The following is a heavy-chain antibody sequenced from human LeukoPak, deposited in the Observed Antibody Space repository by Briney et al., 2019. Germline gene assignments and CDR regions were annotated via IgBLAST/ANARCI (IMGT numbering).Heavy chain of an antibody. V-gene: IGHV4-31*03. D-gene: IGHD3-22*01. J-gene: IGHJ4*02. Sequence: SETLSLTCTVSGGSISSGGYYWSWIRQHPGKGLEWIGYIYYSGSTYYNPSLKSRVTISVDTSKNQFSLQLSSVTAADTAVYYCARHSYDSSGYYYVVLPYYFDYWGQGTLVTVSS. CDR3: ARHSYDSSGYYYVVLPYYFDY. CDR1: GGSISSGGYY. CDR2: IYYSGST.